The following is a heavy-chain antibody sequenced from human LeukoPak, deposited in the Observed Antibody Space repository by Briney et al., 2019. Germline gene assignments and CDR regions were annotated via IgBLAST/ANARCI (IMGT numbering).Heavy chain of an antibody. CDR2: IYYSGST. CDR3: ARNQVLPFDVFNL. D-gene: IGHD1-14*01. V-gene: IGHV4-59*08. Sequence: KPSETLSLTCTVSGGSIGSYYWSWIRQPPGKGLEWIGYIYYSGSTDYNSSLKSRVTMSIDTSKNQFYLKLSSATAADTAVYYCARNQVLPFDVFNLWGQGTMVTVSS. J-gene: IGHJ3*01. CDR1: GGSIGSYY.